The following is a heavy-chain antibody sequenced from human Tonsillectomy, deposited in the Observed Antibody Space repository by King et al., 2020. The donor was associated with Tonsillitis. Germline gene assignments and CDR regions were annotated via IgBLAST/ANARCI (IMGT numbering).Heavy chain of an antibody. CDR3: ARVGCGYVRTFDY. J-gene: IGHJ4*02. Sequence: VQLVESGAEVKKPGESLKISCKGSGYSFSNYWIAWVRQMPGKGLEWMGIIYPGDSDTRYSPSFQGQVTMSADKYISTAYLQWSSLKASDTAMYYCARVGCGYVRTFDYWGQGTLVTVSS. D-gene: IGHD5-18*01. CDR2: IYPGDSDT. V-gene: IGHV5-51*01. CDR1: GYSFSNYW.